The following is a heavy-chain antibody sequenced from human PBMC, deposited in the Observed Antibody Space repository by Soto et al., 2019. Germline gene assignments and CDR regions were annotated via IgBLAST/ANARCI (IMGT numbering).Heavy chain of an antibody. CDR2: ISGSGGSS. J-gene: IGHJ6*02. D-gene: IGHD6-13*01. V-gene: IGHV3-23*01. Sequence: PGGSLRLSCAASGFTFSSYAMSWVRQAPGKGLEWVSVISGSGGSSYYAASGKGRFTISRDNSKNTLFLQMNGLRAEDTAVYYCAKVTKRAAAGRYEYYKYGMDVWGQGTTVTVSS. CDR1: GFTFSSYA. CDR3: AKVTKRAAAGRYEYYKYGMDV.